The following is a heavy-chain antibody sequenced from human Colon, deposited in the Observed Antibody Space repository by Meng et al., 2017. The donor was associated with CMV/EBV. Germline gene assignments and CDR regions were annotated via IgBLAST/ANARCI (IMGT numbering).Heavy chain of an antibody. V-gene: IGHV4-38-2*02. J-gene: IGHJ5*02. Sequence: LSCTVSGYSISSGYYWGWIRQPPGKGLEWIGSIYHSGSTYYNPSLKSRVTISVDTSKNQFSLKLSSVTAADTAVYYCARAENFDGDGWFDPWGQGTLVTVSS. CDR1: GYSISSGYY. D-gene: IGHD3-9*01. CDR3: ARAENFDGDGWFDP. CDR2: IYHSGST.